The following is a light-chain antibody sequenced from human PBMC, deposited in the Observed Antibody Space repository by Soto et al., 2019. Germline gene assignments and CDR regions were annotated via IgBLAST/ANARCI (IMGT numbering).Light chain of an antibody. Sequence: AIQLTQSPSSLSASVGDRVTITCRASQGISSALAWYQQKPGKAPKLLIYDASSLESGVPSRFSGSGSGTDFTLTISSLQPEDFATYYCQNNYGTPALGQGTRLEIK. CDR3: QNNYGTPA. J-gene: IGKJ5*01. CDR2: DAS. CDR1: QGISSA. V-gene: IGKV1-13*02.